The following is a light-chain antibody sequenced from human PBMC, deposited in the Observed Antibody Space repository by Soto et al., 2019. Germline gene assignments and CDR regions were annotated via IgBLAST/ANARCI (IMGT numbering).Light chain of an antibody. CDR3: CSYAGRPRYV. Sequence: QSALTQPRSVSGSPGQSVTISCTGTSSDVGGYNYVSWYQQHPGKAPKVMIYDVSERPSGVPDRFSGSKSGNTASLTISGLQAEDEAYYYCCSYAGRPRYVLGTGTKVTVL. CDR1: SSDVGGYNY. J-gene: IGLJ1*01. V-gene: IGLV2-11*01. CDR2: DVS.